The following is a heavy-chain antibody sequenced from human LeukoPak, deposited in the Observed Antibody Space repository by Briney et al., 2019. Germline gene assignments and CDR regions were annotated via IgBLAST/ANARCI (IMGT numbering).Heavy chain of an antibody. V-gene: IGHV3-21*01. CDR2: ISSSSGYI. CDR3: ARKKYSSNWSTRVSFDY. Sequence: GGSLRLSCEASEFTFGTYSMNWVRQAPGRVLEWVSSISSSSGYIYYADSVKGRFTISRDNAKNSMYLQMNSLRAEDTALYYCARKKYSSNWSTRVSFDYWGQGTLVTVSS. CDR1: EFTFGTYS. J-gene: IGHJ4*02. D-gene: IGHD6-13*01.